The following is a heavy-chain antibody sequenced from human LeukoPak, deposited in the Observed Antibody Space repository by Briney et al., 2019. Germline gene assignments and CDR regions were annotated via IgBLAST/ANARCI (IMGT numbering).Heavy chain of an antibody. J-gene: IGHJ6*02. CDR2: IIPIFGTA. D-gene: IGHD5-12*01. V-gene: IGHV1-69*13. Sequence: SVKVSCKASGGTFSSYAISWVRQAPGQGLEWMGGIIPIFGTANYAQKFQGRVTITADESTSTAYMELSSLRSEDTAVYYCAREKVSGYGGSCMDVWGQGTTVTVSS. CDR3: AREKVSGYGGSCMDV. CDR1: GGTFSSYA.